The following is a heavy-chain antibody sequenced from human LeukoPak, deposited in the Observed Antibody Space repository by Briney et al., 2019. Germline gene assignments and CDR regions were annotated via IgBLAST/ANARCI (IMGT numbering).Heavy chain of an antibody. D-gene: IGHD3-10*01. Sequence: SETLSLTCTVSGGSVSSTTYYWSWIRQPPGKGLEWIASINYSGSTYYNPSLKSRVTISVDTSENQFSLKLSSVTAADTAVYYCARYVVYGSGKYYFDYWGQGTLVSVHS. CDR1: GGSVSSTTYY. J-gene: IGHJ4*02. CDR2: INYSGST. V-gene: IGHV4-39*01. CDR3: ARYVVYGSGKYYFDY.